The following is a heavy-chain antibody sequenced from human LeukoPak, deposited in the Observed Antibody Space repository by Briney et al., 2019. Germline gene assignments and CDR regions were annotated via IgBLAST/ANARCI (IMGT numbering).Heavy chain of an antibody. V-gene: IGHV3-23*01. J-gene: IGHJ1*01. CDR2: ISGSGGST. Sequence: GGSLRLSCAASGFTFSSYAMSWVRQAPWKGLGWVSAISGSGGSTYYADSVKGRFTISRDNSKNTLYLQMNSLRAEDTAVYYCAKGALYYYGSGIYPNLQDWGQGTLVTVSS. CDR1: GFTFSSYA. CDR3: AKGALYYYGSGIYPNLQD. D-gene: IGHD3-10*01.